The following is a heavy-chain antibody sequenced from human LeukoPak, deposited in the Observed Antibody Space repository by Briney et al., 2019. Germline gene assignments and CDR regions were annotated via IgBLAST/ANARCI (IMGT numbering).Heavy chain of an antibody. CDR3: AARWGYNGFDI. CDR1: GYTFTSYY. CDR2: INPGGDNT. J-gene: IGHJ3*02. Sequence: SVKASCKASGYTFTSYYIHWVRQAPGQGLEWMGLINPGGDNTDYAQNFQGRVTMTRDTSTSTVYMGLSSLRSDDTALFYCAARWGYNGFDIWGQGTMVAVSS. D-gene: IGHD5-18*01. V-gene: IGHV1-46*01.